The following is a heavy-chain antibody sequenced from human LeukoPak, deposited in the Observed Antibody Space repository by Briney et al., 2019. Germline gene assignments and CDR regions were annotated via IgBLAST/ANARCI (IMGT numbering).Heavy chain of an antibody. CDR2: ISWNSGSI. V-gene: IGHV3-9*01. J-gene: IGHJ6*02. CDR3: ANEAIYGMDV. CDR1: GFTFDDYA. Sequence: GGTLRLSCAASGFTFDDYAMHWVRQAPGKGLEWVSGISWNSGSIGYADSVKGRFTISRDNAKNSLYLQMNSLRAEDTALYYCANEAIYGMDVWGQGTTVTVSS.